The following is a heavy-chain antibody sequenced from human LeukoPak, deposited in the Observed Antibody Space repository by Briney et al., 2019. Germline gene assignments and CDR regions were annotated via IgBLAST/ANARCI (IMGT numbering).Heavy chain of an antibody. V-gene: IGHV4-39*01. D-gene: IGHD6-19*01. J-gene: IGHJ4*02. CDR1: GGSISSSSYY. CDR2: IYYCGST. Sequence: PSETLSLTCTVSGGSISSSSYYWGWIRQPPGKGLEWIGSIYYCGSTYYNPSLKSRVTISVDTSKNQFSLKLSSVTAADTAVYYCASRQSQWLVQYYFDYWGQGTLVTVSS. CDR3: ASRQSQWLVQYYFDY.